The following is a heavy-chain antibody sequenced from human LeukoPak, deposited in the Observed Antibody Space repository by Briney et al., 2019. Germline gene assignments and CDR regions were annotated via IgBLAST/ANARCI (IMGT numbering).Heavy chain of an antibody. V-gene: IGHV1-69*13. CDR2: IIPIFGTA. Sequence: ASVTVSCKASGGTFSSYAISWVRQAPGQGLEWMGGIIPIFGTANYAQKFQGRVTITADESTSTAYMELSSLRSEDTAVYYCAREQDYGSGIQLFDPWGQGTLVTVSS. CDR3: AREQDYGSGIQLFDP. CDR1: GGTFSSYA. J-gene: IGHJ5*02. D-gene: IGHD3-10*01.